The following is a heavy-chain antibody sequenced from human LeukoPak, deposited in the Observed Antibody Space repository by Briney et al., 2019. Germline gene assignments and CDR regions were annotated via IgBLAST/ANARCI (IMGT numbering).Heavy chain of an antibody. CDR1: GVSCSGYY. D-gene: IGHD4-17*01. CDR3: ARAGPSDYGDPTGDY. J-gene: IGHJ4*02. CDR2: INHSGST. Sequence: SETLSLTCAVYGVSCSGYYWSWIRQPPGKGLEWMGEINHSGSTNYNPSLKSRVTISVDTSKNQFSLKLSSVTAADTAVYYCARAGPSDYGDPTGDYWGQGTLVTVSS. V-gene: IGHV4-34*01.